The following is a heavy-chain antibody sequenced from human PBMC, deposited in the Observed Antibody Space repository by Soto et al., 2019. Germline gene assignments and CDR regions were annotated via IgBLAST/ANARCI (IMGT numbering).Heavy chain of an antibody. CDR2: ISAYNGNT. J-gene: IGHJ4*02. CDR3: ARGVPRFCSSTSCSTAFDY. D-gene: IGHD2-2*01. CDR1: GYTFTSYG. Sequence: ASVKVACKASGYTFTSYGISWVRQAPGQGLEWMGWISAYNGNTNYAQKLQGRVTMTTDTSTSTAYMELRSLRSDDTAVYYCARGVPRFCSSTSCSTAFDYWGQGPLVTVSS. V-gene: IGHV1-18*04.